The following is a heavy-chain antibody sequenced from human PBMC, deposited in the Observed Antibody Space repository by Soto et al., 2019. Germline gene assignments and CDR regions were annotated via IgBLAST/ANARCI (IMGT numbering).Heavy chain of an antibody. D-gene: IGHD6-19*01. Sequence: ASVKVSCKASGYTFTSYYMHWVRQAPGQGLEWMGIINPSGGSTSYAQKFQGRVTMTRDTSTSTVYMELSSLRSEDTAVYYCARDLRLYSSGWYSGYWGQGTLVTVSS. J-gene: IGHJ4*02. CDR3: ARDLRLYSSGWYSGY. CDR2: INPSGGST. CDR1: GYTFTSYY. V-gene: IGHV1-46*01.